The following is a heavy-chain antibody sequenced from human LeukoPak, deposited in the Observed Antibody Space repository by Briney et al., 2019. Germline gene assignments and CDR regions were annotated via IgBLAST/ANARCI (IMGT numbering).Heavy chain of an antibody. J-gene: IGHJ4*02. V-gene: IGHV4-4*02. D-gene: IGHD3-9*01. CDR1: GXSISSSTW. CDR3: ASGGLVSRYLDH. Sequence: KPSETLSLTCAVSGXSISSSTWWTWVRQPPGKGLEWIGEIFYSGSTNSNPSLKSRLTMSVDESKHEFSPKLTSVTAADTAVYYCASGGLVSRYLDHWGQGTLVTVSP. CDR2: IFYSGST.